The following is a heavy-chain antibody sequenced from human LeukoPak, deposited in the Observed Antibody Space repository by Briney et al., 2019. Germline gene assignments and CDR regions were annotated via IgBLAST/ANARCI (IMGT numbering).Heavy chain of an antibody. Sequence: AGPTLVNPTQTLTLTCTFSGFSLSTSGMCVSWIRQPPGKALEWLARIDWDDDKYYSTSLKTRLTISKDTSKNQVVLTMTNMDPVDTATYYCARTYYYDSSSYYFDYWGQGTLVTVSS. CDR3: ARTYYYDSSSYYFDY. V-gene: IGHV2-70*11. CDR1: GFSLSTSGMC. J-gene: IGHJ4*02. D-gene: IGHD3-22*01. CDR2: IDWDDDK.